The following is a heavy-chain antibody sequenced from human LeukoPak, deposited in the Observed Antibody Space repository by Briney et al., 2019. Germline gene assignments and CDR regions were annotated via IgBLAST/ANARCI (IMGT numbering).Heavy chain of an antibody. CDR1: GGSISSTNYY. CDR2: IHYSGNT. J-gene: IGHJ4*02. V-gene: IGHV4-31*03. Sequence: PSETLSLTCTVSGGSISSTNYYWTWIRQHPAKGLEWIGYIHYSGNTYYNPSLKSRVTISLDTSRNHFSLKLSSVTAADTAVYYCARRSSGTHFFDYWGQGTLVSVSS. CDR3: ARRSSGTHFFDY. D-gene: IGHD1-26*01.